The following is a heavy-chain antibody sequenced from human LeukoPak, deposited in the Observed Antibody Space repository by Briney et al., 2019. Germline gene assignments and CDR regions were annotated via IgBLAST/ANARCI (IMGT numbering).Heavy chain of an antibody. J-gene: IGHJ4*02. V-gene: IGHV4-59*01. Sequence: SETLSLTCTVSGGSISNYDWSWIRQPPGKGLEWIGYIYYSGSTNYHPSLKSRVTISVDTSKEQFSLKLSSVTAADTAVYYCARGGGFASGYLLWGQGTLVTVSS. D-gene: IGHD3-22*01. CDR3: ARGGGFASGYLL. CDR1: GGSISNYD. CDR2: IYYSGST.